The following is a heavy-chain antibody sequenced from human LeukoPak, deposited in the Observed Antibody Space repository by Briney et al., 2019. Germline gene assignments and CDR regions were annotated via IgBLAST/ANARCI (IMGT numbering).Heavy chain of an antibody. D-gene: IGHD6-13*01. Sequence: GGSLRLSCAASGFTFSSYAMHWVRQAPGKGLEWVSAISGSGGSTYYADSVKGRFTISRDNSKNTLYLQMNSLRAEDTAVYYCARDNREQQLVPPTFDYWGQGTLVTVSS. CDR2: ISGSGGST. CDR3: ARDNREQQLVPPTFDY. CDR1: GFTFSSYA. J-gene: IGHJ4*02. V-gene: IGHV3-23*01.